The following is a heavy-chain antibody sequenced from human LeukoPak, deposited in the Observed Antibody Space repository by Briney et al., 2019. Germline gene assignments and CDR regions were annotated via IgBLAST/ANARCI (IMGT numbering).Heavy chain of an antibody. Sequence: GGSLRLSCAASGFTFSSYAMSWVRQAPGKGLEWVSAISGSGGSTYHADSVKGRFTISRDNSKNTLYLQMNSLRVEDTAIYYCAKAPPGYSSYALPANWGQGTLVTVSS. V-gene: IGHV3-23*01. CDR1: GFTFSSYA. J-gene: IGHJ4*02. CDR2: ISGSGGST. CDR3: AKAPPGYSSYALPAN. D-gene: IGHD5-12*01.